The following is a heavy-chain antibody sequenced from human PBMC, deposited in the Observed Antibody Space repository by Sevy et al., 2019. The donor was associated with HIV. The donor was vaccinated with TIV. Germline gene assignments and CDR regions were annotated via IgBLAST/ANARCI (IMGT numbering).Heavy chain of an antibody. CDR3: ARSNWVTATNGFSKSYYFDY. CDR1: GDSFSSYF. D-gene: IGHD7-27*01. Sequence: SETLSLTCTVSGDSFSSYFWAWIRQPAGKGLEWIGRINTSGSTNYNPSLKSRVTMSVETWKSQFSLKVTSLTAADTALYFCARSNWVTATNGFSKSYYFDYWGQGSLVTVSS. CDR2: INTSGST. V-gene: IGHV4-4*07. J-gene: IGHJ4*02.